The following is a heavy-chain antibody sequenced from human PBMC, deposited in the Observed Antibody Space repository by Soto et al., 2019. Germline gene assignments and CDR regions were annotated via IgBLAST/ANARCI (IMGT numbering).Heavy chain of an antibody. CDR1: GGSISSYY. J-gene: IGHJ6*02. V-gene: IGHV4-59*08. Sequence: SETLSLTCTVSGGSISSYYWSWIRQPPGKGLEWIGYIYYSGITNYNPSLKSRVTISVDTSKNQFSLKLSSVTAADTAVYYCARRGQNYYGSGSDYYGMDVWGQGTTVT. D-gene: IGHD3-10*01. CDR3: ARRGQNYYGSGSDYYGMDV. CDR2: IYYSGIT.